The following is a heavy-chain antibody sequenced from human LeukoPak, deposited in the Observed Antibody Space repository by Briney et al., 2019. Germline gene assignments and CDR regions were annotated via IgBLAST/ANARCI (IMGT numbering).Heavy chain of an antibody. V-gene: IGHV3-30*04. D-gene: IGHD3-9*01. CDR2: ISYDESYK. Sequence: GSLRLSCAASGFTFSSYAMHWVRQAPGKGLEWVALISYDESYKHYADSVKGRFTISRDISKNTLYLQMNSLRSEDTAVYYCARGGRPYYDILTGYCWFDPWGQGTLVTVSS. J-gene: IGHJ5*02. CDR1: GFTFSSYA. CDR3: ARGGRPYYDILTGYCWFDP.